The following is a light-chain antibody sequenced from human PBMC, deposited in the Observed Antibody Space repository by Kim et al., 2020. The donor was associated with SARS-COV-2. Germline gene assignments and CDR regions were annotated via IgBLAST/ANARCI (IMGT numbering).Light chain of an antibody. Sequence: HSITLLFTRTSNDIGNYNYVSWYQQHPGKAPILIIYEVTNRPSGVYNRFSVSKSGETASRTISGLQAEDEADYYCSAYISSSTLFVFRGGTKLTVL. CDR1: SNDIGNYNY. J-gene: IGLJ2*01. CDR3: SAYISSSTLFV. CDR2: EVT. V-gene: IGLV2-14*01.